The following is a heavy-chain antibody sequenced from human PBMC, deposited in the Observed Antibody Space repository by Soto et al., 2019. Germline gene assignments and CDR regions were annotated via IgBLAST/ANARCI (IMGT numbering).Heavy chain of an antibody. V-gene: IGHV3-30-3*01. CDR1: GFTFSSYA. D-gene: IGHD6-19*01. CDR2: ISYDGSNK. J-gene: IGHJ6*01. Sequence: QVQLVESGGGVVQPGRSLRLSCAASGFTFSSYARHWVRQAPGKGLEWVAVISYDGSNKYYADSVKGRFTISRDNSKNTLYLQMNSLRAEDTAVYYCARDLINSSGWYGLWRMYYYGMDVW. CDR3: ARDLINSSGWYGLWRMYYYGMDV.